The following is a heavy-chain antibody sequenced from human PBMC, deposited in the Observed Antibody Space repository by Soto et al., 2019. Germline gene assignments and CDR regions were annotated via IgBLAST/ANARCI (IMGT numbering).Heavy chain of an antibody. CDR1: GYSFTNYG. D-gene: IGHD6-6*01. Sequence: QVQLVQSGAEVRKPGASVKVSCKASGYSFTNYGISWVRQAPGQGLEWMGWISAYNGNTKFAQKVQGRVTMATDTSTTTAYMELMSLRSDDTAVYYCARDFRPKNAVATLNIEYWGKGTLVTVSS. CDR2: ISAYNGNT. V-gene: IGHV1-18*01. J-gene: IGHJ4*02. CDR3: ARDFRPKNAVATLNIEY.